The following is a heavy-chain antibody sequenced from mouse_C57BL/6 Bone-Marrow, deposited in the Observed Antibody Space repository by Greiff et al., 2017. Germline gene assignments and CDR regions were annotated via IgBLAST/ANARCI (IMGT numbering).Heavy chain of an antibody. J-gene: IGHJ2*01. CDR3: ARRIYYLDY. V-gene: IGHV1-69*01. CDR2: IDPSDSYT. Sequence: QVQLQQPGAELVMPGASVKLSCKASGYTFTSYWMHWVKQRPGQGLEWIGEIDPSDSYTNYNQKFKGKSTLTVDKSSSTAYMELRSLTSEDSAVYFCARRIYYLDYWGQGTTLTVSS. CDR1: GYTFTSYW. D-gene: IGHD1-1*01.